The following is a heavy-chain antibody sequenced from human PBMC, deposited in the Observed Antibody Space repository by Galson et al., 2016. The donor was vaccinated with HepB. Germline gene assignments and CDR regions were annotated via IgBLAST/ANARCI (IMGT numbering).Heavy chain of an antibody. D-gene: IGHD1-26*01. Sequence: SVKVSCKASNYTFTNYGFSWVRQAPGQGLEWMGWISAYNGYTNYAQKFQGRVTMTADASTSTAYMELRSLRSDDTAVYYCARDNCGATTMLGCSVPRNFDFWGQGTLITVSS. CDR2: ISAYNGYT. J-gene: IGHJ4*02. V-gene: IGHV1-18*04. CDR3: ARDNCGATTMLGCSVPRNFDF. CDR1: NYTFTNYG.